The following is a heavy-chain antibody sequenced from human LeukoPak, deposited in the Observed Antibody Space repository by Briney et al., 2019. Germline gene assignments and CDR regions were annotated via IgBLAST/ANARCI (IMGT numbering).Heavy chain of an antibody. CDR3: ARVAPIVLMVYADGHPTDY. D-gene: IGHD2-8*01. V-gene: IGHV1-2*02. CDR1: GYTFTGYY. CDR2: INPNSGGT. Sequence: ASVKVSCKASGYTFTGYYMHWVRQAPGQGLEWMGWINPNSGGTNYAQKFQGRVTMTRDTSISTAYMELSRLRSDDTAVYYCARVAPIVLMVYADGHPTDYWGQGTLVTVSS. J-gene: IGHJ4*02.